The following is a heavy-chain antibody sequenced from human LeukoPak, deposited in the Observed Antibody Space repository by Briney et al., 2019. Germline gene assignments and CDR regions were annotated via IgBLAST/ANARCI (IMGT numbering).Heavy chain of an antibody. J-gene: IGHJ4*02. CDR1: GGSFSGYY. Sequence: SETLSLTCAGYGGSFSGYYWSWIRQPPGKGLEWIGEINHSGSTNYNPSLKSRVTISVDTSKNQFSLKLSSVTAADTAVYYCARHCSGGSCYNGDYWGQGTLVTVSS. D-gene: IGHD2-15*01. CDR3: ARHCSGGSCYNGDY. CDR2: INHSGST. V-gene: IGHV4-34*01.